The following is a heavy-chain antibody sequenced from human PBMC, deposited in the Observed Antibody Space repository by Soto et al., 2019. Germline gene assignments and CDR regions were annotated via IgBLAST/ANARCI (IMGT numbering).Heavy chain of an antibody. CDR2: RYDDAST. J-gene: IGHJ4*02. CDR3: ARVIYLGPSGYDLVV. Sequence: QLQLQESGPGLVKPSETLSLSCSVSGDSIRNRNYYWAWIRQPPGKGLEWIVSRYDDASTFYNPCPKPRVTISIEPSKKQLSLKVTSVTAADTAVYYCARVIYLGPSGYDLVVWGQGTLVTVSS. CDR1: GDSIRNRNYY. V-gene: IGHV4-39*01. D-gene: IGHD3-22*01.